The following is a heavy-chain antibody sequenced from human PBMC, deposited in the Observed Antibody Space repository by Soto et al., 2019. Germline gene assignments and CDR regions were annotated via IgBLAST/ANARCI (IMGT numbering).Heavy chain of an antibody. Sequence: QVQLQESGPGLVKPSETLSLTCTVSGGSISSYYWSWIRQPAGKGLEWIGRIYTSGSTNYNPSLKSRVTMPVDTSKNPFSLKLSSVTAADTAVYYCAGRGMTRMAFDIWGQGTMVTVSS. CDR3: AGRGMTRMAFDI. J-gene: IGHJ3*02. CDR2: IYTSGST. V-gene: IGHV4-4*07. D-gene: IGHD4-17*01. CDR1: GGSISSYY.